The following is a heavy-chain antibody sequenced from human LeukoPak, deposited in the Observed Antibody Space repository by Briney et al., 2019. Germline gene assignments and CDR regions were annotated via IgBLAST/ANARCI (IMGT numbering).Heavy chain of an antibody. V-gene: IGHV3-72*01. CDR3: ARYAVGATCFDY. J-gene: IGHJ4*02. CDR2: TRNKANSYTT. D-gene: IGHD1-26*01. CDR1: GFTFSDHY. Sequence: GGSLRLSCAASGFTFSDHYMDWVCQAPGKGLEWVGRTRNKANSYTTEYAASVKGRFTISRDDSKNSLYLQMNSLKTEDTAVYYCARYAVGATCFDYWGQGTLVTVSS.